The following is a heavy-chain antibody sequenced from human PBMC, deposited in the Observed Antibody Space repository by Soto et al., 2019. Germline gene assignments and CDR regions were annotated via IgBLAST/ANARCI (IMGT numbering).Heavy chain of an antibody. CDR3: ARPVFRNFGNGYRHDGYYYYTEV. CDR2: IYPRDSDT. Sequence: PGESLKISCKGSGYSFTSYWIGWVRQMPGKGLEWMGIIYPRDSDTRYSPSLQGQVTISADKSISTAYMLWISLTASDTALYYCARPVFRNFGNGYRHDGYYYYTEVWGKGTTVTVSS. CDR1: GYSFTSYW. J-gene: IGHJ6*03. D-gene: IGHD3-3*01. V-gene: IGHV5-51*01.